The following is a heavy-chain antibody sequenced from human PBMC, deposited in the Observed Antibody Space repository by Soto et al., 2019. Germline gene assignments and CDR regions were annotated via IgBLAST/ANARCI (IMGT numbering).Heavy chain of an antibody. CDR1: GYSFTSYW. D-gene: IGHD3-10*01. Sequence: PGESLKISCKGSGYSFTSYWIGWVRQMPGKGLEWMGIIYPGDSDTRYSPSFQGQVTISADKSISTAYLQWSSLKASDTAMYYCARPQDSYGSGSAPFQHWGQGTLVTVSS. J-gene: IGHJ1*01. CDR2: IYPGDSDT. V-gene: IGHV5-51*01. CDR3: ARPQDSYGSGSAPFQH.